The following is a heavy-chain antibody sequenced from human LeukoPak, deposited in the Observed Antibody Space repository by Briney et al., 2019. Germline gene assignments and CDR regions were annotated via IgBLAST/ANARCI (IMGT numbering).Heavy chain of an antibody. J-gene: IGHJ2*01. Sequence: SETLSLTCTVSGGSISSSSYYWGWIRQPPGKGLEWIGSMYYSGSTYFNPSLQSRVTISVDTSKNQFSLKLSSVTAADTAVYYCARELAVASYRNYWYFDLWGRGTLVTVSS. D-gene: IGHD4-11*01. CDR3: ARELAVASYRNYWYFDL. V-gene: IGHV4-39*07. CDR1: GGSISSSSYY. CDR2: MYYSGST.